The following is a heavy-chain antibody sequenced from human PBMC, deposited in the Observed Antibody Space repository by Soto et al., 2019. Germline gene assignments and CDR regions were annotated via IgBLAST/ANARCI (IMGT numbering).Heavy chain of an antibody. Sequence: GASVKVSCKASGYTFTSYAMHWVRQAPGQRLEWMGWINAGNGNTKYSQKFQGRVTITRDTSASTAYMELSSLRSEDTAVYYCARDGGRAGTSYLDSFYSFHPWGPGPLVTVSS. V-gene: IGHV1-3*01. D-gene: IGHD3-9*01. CDR3: ARDGGRAGTSYLDSFYSFHP. CDR1: GYTFTSYA. J-gene: IGHJ5*02. CDR2: INAGNGNT.